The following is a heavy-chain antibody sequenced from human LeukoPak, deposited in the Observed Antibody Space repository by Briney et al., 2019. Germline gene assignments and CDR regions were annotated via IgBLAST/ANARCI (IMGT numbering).Heavy chain of an antibody. CDR2: INTNTGNP. D-gene: IGHD3-3*01. CDR3: ARVPYYDFWSGYYYYYGMDV. Sequence: ASVKVSYKASGYTFTSYAMNWVRQAPGQGLEWMGWINTNTGNPTYAQGFTGRFVFSLDTSVSTAYLQISSLKAEDTAVYYCARVPYYDFWSGYYYYYGMDVWGQGTTVTVSS. CDR1: GYTFTSYA. V-gene: IGHV7-4-1*02. J-gene: IGHJ6*02.